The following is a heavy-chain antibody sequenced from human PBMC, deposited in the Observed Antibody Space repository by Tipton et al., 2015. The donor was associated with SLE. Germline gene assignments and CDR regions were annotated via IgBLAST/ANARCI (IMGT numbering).Heavy chain of an antibody. CDR3: ARRTFRRIGMVQGVTRWYFDL. J-gene: IGHJ2*01. Sequence: TLSLTCTISGASISSYYWSWFRQSSRKGLEWVWRIYTSGSTTYNPPLKRRVTMSVDTSKSQFSLKLNSVTAADTAVYYCARRTFRRIGMVQGVTRWYFDLWGRGTLVTVSS. CDR1: GASISSYY. CDR2: IYTSGST. D-gene: IGHD3-10*01. V-gene: IGHV4-4*07.